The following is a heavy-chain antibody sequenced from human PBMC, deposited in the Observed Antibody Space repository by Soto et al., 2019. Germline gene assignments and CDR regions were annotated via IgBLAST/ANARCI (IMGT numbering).Heavy chain of an antibody. CDR1: GGSISSYY. CDR3: ARDRGGDYCDY. D-gene: IGHD3-16*01. CDR2: IYYSGST. Sequence: QVQLQESGPGLVKPSETLSLTCTVSGGSISSYYWSWIRQPPGKGLESIGNIYYSGSTKYNPSLESRVTISLDASRNQFSLKLRSVTAADTAVYSCARDRGGDYCDYWGQGILVTVSS. J-gene: IGHJ4*02. V-gene: IGHV4-59*01.